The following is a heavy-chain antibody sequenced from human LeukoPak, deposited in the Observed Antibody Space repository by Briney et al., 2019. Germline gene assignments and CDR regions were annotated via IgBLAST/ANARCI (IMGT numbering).Heavy chain of an antibody. CDR2: INPNSGGT. CDR3: ARDPVYYDSSGYNDAFDI. Sequence: XKASGXTFTGYYMHXVRQAPGQGLEWMGRINPNSGGTNYAQKFQGRVTITSDTSISTAHMELSRLRSDDTAVYYCARDPVYYDSSGYNDAFDIWGQGTMVTVSS. J-gene: IGHJ3*02. D-gene: IGHD3-22*01. V-gene: IGHV1-2*06. CDR1: GXTFTGYY.